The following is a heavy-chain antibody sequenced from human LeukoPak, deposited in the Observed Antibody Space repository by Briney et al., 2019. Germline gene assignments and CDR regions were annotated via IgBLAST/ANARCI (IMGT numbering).Heavy chain of an antibody. CDR1: GGTFSSYA. Sequence: GASVKVSCKASGGTFSSYAISWVRQAPGQGLEWMGGIIPIFGTANYAQKFQGRVTITADESTSTAYMELSSLRSEDTAVYYCARVMRPDLFGVVTALDYWGQGTLVTVSS. CDR2: IIPIFGTA. D-gene: IGHD3-3*01. CDR3: ARVMRPDLFGVVTALDY. V-gene: IGHV1-69*13. J-gene: IGHJ4*02.